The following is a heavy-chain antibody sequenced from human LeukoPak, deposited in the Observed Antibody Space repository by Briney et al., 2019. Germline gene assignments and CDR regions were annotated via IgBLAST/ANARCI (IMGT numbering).Heavy chain of an antibody. D-gene: IGHD3-3*01. J-gene: IGHJ4*02. Sequence: SETLSLTCTVSGGSISSGGYYWSWIRQHPGKGLEWIGYIYYSGSTYYNPSLKSRVTISVDTSKNQFSLKLSSVTAADTAVYYCARQGSGCYLLYYFDYWGQGTLVTVSS. V-gene: IGHV4-31*03. CDR3: ARQGSGCYLLYYFDY. CDR1: GGSISSGGYY. CDR2: IYYSGST.